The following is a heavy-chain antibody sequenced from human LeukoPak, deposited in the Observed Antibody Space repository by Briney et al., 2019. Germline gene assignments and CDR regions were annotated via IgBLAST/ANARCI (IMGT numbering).Heavy chain of an antibody. J-gene: IGHJ4*02. Sequence: GGSLRLSCAASGFTFSDYYMSWIRQAPGKGLEWVSYISSSGSTIYYADSVKGRFTISRDDAKNSLYLQMNSLRAEDTAVYCCASSSPYYYDSSGYYPWWGQGTLVTVSS. CDR2: ISSSGSTI. CDR1: GFTFSDYY. CDR3: ASSSPYYYDSSGYYPW. D-gene: IGHD3-22*01. V-gene: IGHV3-11*01.